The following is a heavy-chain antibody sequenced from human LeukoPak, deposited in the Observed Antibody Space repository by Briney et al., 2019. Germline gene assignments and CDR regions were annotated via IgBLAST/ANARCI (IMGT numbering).Heavy chain of an antibody. CDR3: AKDYSTSWWFHY. CDR2: IKEDGSEM. V-gene: IGHV3-7*03. D-gene: IGHD6-13*01. Sequence: GGSLRLSCAVSGFTFSNFWMSWVRQAPGKGLEWVATIKEDGSEMYYVNSVKGRFTISRDNAKNSIYLEMNSLRAEDTAVYYCAKDYSTSWWFHYWGQGTLVTVSS. J-gene: IGHJ4*02. CDR1: GFTFSNFW.